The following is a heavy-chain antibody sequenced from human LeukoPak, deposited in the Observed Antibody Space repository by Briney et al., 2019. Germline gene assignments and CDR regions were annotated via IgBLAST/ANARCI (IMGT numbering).Heavy chain of an antibody. CDR3: AGDLRAGRLYVGVLSLGGYYYYGMDV. CDR1: GYTFTSYG. J-gene: IGHJ6*02. V-gene: IGHV1-18*01. D-gene: IGHD3-16*02. CDR2: ISAYIGNT. Sequence: ASVKVSCKASGYTFTSYGISWVRQAPGQGLEWMGWISAYIGNTNYAQKLQGRVTMTTDTSTNTAYMELRSLRSDDTPVYYCAGDLRAGRLYVGVLSLGGYYYYGMDVWGQGATVTVSS.